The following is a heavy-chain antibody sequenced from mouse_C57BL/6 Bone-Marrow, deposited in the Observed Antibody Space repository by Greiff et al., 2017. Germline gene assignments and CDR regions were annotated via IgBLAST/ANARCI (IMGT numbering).Heavy chain of an antibody. Sequence: EVQLQQSGTVLARPGASVKMSCKTSGYTFTSYWMHWVKQRPGQGLEWIGAIYPGNSDTSYNQKFKGKAKLTAVTSASTAYMELSSLTNEDSAVYYCTRGITTVVAAYYFDYWGQGTTLTVSS. CDR3: TRGITTVVAAYYFDY. D-gene: IGHD1-1*01. CDR2: IYPGNSDT. J-gene: IGHJ2*01. V-gene: IGHV1-5*01. CDR1: GYTFTSYW.